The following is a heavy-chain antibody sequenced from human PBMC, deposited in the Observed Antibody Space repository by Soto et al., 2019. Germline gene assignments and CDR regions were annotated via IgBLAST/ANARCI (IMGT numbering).Heavy chain of an antibody. CDR3: ARTSVNWGSRGLVDY. D-gene: IGHD7-27*01. CDR1: GFSLSTSGVG. J-gene: IGHJ4*02. V-gene: IGHV2-5*02. CDR2: LYWDDDK. Sequence: QITLKESGPTLVKPTQTLTLTCTFSGFSLSTSGVGVGWIRQPPGKALEWFAFLYWDDDKRYSPSLKSRLTITKDTSKNQVLLTMTNMDPVDTATYYCARTSVNWGSRGLVDYWGQGTLVTVAS.